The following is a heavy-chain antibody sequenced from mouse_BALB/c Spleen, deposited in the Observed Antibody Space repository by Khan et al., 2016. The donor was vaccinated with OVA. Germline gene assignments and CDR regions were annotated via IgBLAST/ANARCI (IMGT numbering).Heavy chain of an antibody. CDR1: GYTFTNYW. CDR2: IYPGSGNT. D-gene: IGHD1-1*01. J-gene: IGHJ4*01. CDR3: ARPYYYGSTYDTMDA. V-gene: IGHV1-63*02. Sequence: QCQLVQSGAELVRPGTSVKMSCKAAGYTFTNYWIGWIKQRPGHGLEWIGDIYPGSGNTNYNEKFKGKAILTADTSSTTVYMQLSSLTSEDSAIYYCARPYYYGSTYDTMDAWGQGTSVTVSS.